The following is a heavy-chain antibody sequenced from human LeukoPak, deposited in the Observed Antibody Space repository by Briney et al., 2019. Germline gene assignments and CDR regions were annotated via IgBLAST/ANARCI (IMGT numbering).Heavy chain of an antibody. V-gene: IGHV1-18*01. D-gene: IGHD2-21*02. CDR2: ISVYNGNT. CDR3: AIVVVTASQFEHDAFDI. CDR1: GYTFTSYG. Sequence: ASVKVSCKASGYTFTSYGISWVRQAPGQGLEWMGWISVYNGNTNYAQKFQGRVTMTTDTSTSTAYMELRSLRSDDTAVYYCAIVVVTASQFEHDAFDIWGQGTMVTVSS. J-gene: IGHJ3*02.